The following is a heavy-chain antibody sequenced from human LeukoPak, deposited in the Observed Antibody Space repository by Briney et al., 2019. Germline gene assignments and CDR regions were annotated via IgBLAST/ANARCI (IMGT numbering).Heavy chain of an antibody. CDR2: MSPNSGNT. CDR1: GYTFTSYD. CDR3: ARGPPNWGYDY. D-gene: IGHD7-27*01. Sequence: ASVKVSCKASGYTFTSYDFNWVRQATGQGLEWMGWMSPNSGNTGYAQKFQGRATMTRNTSMSTAYMELSSLRSEGTAVYYCARGPPNWGYDYWGQGTLVTVSS. J-gene: IGHJ4*02. V-gene: IGHV1-8*01.